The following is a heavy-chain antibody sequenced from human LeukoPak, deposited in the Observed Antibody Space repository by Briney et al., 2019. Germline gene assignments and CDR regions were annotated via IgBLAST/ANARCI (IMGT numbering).Heavy chain of an antibody. D-gene: IGHD6-25*01. V-gene: IGHV4-39*01. CDR1: GDSISSSNYF. CDR3: ARQLYSSATV. J-gene: IGHJ6*02. Sequence: SETLSLTCTVSGDSISSSNYFWGWIRQPPGKGLEWVGNIYHSWNTFYNPSLKSRATITADTSKNQFSLKLTFVTVADTAVYYCARQLYSSATVWGQGTTVIVSS. CDR2: IYHSWNT.